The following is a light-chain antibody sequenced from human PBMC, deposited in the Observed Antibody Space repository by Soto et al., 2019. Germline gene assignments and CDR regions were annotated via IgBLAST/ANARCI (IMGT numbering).Light chain of an antibody. J-gene: IGKJ3*01. Sequence: EIVLTQSPATLSLSPGERATLSCRASQSVSSYLAWYQQKPGQAPRLLIYDASNRATGIPARFSGSGSGTDFTLTISSLELEDFAVYNCQQRSNWQEFTFGPGTKVDIK. CDR3: QQRSNWQEFT. V-gene: IGKV3-11*01. CDR2: DAS. CDR1: QSVSSY.